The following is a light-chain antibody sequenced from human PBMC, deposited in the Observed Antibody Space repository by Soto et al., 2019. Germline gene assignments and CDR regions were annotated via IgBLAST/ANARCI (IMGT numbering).Light chain of an antibody. CDR2: AAS. Sequence: DIQMTQSPSSLSASVVDRVTITCRASQRISSYLNWYQQKPGKATTLLIYAASSLQSGVPSRFSGSGSGTDFTLTISRLLPEDVATYYCPQSDSTPRTFGQGTKVEIK. CDR1: QRISSY. CDR3: PQSDSTPRT. J-gene: IGKJ1*01. V-gene: IGKV1-39*01.